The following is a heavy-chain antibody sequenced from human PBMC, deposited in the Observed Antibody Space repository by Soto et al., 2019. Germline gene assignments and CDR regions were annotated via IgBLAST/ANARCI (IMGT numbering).Heavy chain of an antibody. Sequence: PSETLSLTCAVSGGSISSSNWCSWVRQPPGKGLEWIGEIYHSGSTNYNPSLKSRVTISVDKSKNQFSLKLSSVTAADTAVYYCARESWQQLGNWFDPWGQGTLVTVSS. CDR1: GGSISSSNW. CDR3: ARESWQQLGNWFDP. V-gene: IGHV4-4*02. CDR2: IYHSGST. J-gene: IGHJ5*02. D-gene: IGHD6-13*01.